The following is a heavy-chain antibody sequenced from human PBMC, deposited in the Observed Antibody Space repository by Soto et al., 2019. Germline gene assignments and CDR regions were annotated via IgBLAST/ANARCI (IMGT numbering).Heavy chain of an antibody. CDR3: AKNGAELGDFWSGYLNYYYYGMDV. CDR1: GFTFSSYW. V-gene: IGHV3-7*01. Sequence: LRLSCAASGFTFSSYWMSWVRQAPGKGLEWVANIKQDGSEKYYVDSVKGRFTISRDDSKNTLYLQMNSLRAEDTAVYYCAKNGAELGDFWSGYLNYYYYGMDVWGQGTTVTVSS. J-gene: IGHJ6*02. CDR2: IKQDGSEK. D-gene: IGHD3-3*01.